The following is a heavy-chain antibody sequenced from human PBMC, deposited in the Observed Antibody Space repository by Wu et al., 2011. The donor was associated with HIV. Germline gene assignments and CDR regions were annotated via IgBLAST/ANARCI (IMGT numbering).Heavy chain of an antibody. CDR2: ISPIFGTA. J-gene: IGHJ6*02. D-gene: IGHD3-22*01. Sequence: QVQLVQSGAEVKKPGASVKVSCKASGYTFTDYYMQWVRQAPGQGLEWMGGISPIFGTANYAQKFQGRVTITTDESTSTAYMELSSLRSEDTAVYYCARGVPYYYESSGYSSSVPVLLDVWGQGTTVTVSS. V-gene: IGHV1-69*01. CDR3: ARGVPYYYESSGYSSSVPVLLDV. CDR1: GYTFTDYY.